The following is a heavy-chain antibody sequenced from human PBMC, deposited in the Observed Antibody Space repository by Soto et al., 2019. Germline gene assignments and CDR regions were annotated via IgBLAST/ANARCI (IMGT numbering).Heavy chain of an antibody. J-gene: IGHJ6*02. CDR3: ARDVRILTGYYHQPRIDYYYGMDV. CDR2: ISYDGSNK. CDR1: GFTFSSYA. Sequence: HPGGSLRLSCAASGFTFSSYAMHWVRQAPGKGLEWVAVISYDGSNKYYADSVKGRFTISRDNSKNTLYLQMNSLRAEDTAVYYCARDVRILTGYYHQPRIDYYYGMDVWGQGTTVTVSS. V-gene: IGHV3-30-3*01. D-gene: IGHD3-9*01.